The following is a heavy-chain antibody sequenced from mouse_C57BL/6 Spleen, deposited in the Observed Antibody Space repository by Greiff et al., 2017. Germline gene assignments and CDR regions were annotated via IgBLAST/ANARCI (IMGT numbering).Heavy chain of an antibody. Sequence: VQLQQPGAELVRPGSSVKLSCKASGYTFTSYWMDWVKQRPGQGLEWIGNIYPSDSETNYNQKFKDKATLTVDKSSSTAYMQLSSLTSEDSAVYYCARNYGSSYDYAMDYWGQGTSVTVSS. CDR1: GYTFTSYW. V-gene: IGHV1-61*01. CDR2: IYPSDSET. J-gene: IGHJ4*01. D-gene: IGHD1-1*01. CDR3: ARNYGSSYDYAMDY.